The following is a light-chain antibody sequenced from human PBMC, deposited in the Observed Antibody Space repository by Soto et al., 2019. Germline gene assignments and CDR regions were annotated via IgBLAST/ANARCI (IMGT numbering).Light chain of an antibody. CDR2: GTS. Sequence: AIQMTQSPSSLSASVGDRVTITCRASQGIRSDLGWYQQRPGEAPKLLIYGTSSLQSGVPSRFRDSGSGTDFPLTIFLLQPEDFATYDCPQDYDYPRTFGQGNRVDIK. CDR1: QGIRSD. V-gene: IGKV1-6*01. CDR3: PQDYDYPRT. J-gene: IGKJ1*01.